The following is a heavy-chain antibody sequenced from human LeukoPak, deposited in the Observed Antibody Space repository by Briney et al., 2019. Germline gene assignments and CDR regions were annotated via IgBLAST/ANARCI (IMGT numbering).Heavy chain of an antibody. CDR1: GYTFTSYY. V-gene: IGHV1-46*01. CDR2: INPSGGST. D-gene: IGHD4-17*01. J-gene: IGHJ3*02. CDR3: AKRVYGDYVAFDI. Sequence: ASVKVSCKASGYTFTSYYMHWVRQAPGQGLEWMGIINPSGGSTSYAQKFQGRVTMTRDTSISTAYMELSSLRSEDTAVYYCAKRVYGDYVAFDIWGQGTMVTVSS.